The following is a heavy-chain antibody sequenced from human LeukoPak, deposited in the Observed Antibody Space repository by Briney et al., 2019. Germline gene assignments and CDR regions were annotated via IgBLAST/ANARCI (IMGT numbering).Heavy chain of an antibody. Sequence: GGSLRLSCAASGFTFSSYAMSWVRQAPGKGLEWVSAISGSGGSTYYADSVKGRFTISRDNSKNTLYLQMNSLRAEDAAVYYCARGATYAYYQDYWGQGTLVTVSS. CDR3: ARGATYAYYQDY. D-gene: IGHD1-26*01. J-gene: IGHJ4*02. CDR1: GFTFSSYA. V-gene: IGHV3-23*01. CDR2: ISGSGGST.